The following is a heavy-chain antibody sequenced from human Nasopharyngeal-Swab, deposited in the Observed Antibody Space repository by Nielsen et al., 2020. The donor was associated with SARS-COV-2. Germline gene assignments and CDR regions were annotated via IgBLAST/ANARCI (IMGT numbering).Heavy chain of an antibody. CDR1: GFTFSRHG. Sequence: GGSLRLSCSASGFTFSRHGMHWVRQAPGKGLEWVAVIWNDGSKKYYVDSVKGRFTISRDDSKNIVYLQMNSLRGEDTAIYYCARDDNGWFHSWGQGTLVTVSS. J-gene: IGHJ5*01. D-gene: IGHD2-8*01. V-gene: IGHV3-33*01. CDR2: IWNDGSKK. CDR3: ARDDNGWFHS.